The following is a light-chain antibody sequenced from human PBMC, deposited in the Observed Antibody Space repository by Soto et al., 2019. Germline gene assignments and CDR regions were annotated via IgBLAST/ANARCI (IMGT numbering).Light chain of an antibody. CDR1: QSFRGL. J-gene: IGKJ5*01. CDR3: QQRHMWPIT. Sequence: EVVLTQSPVTLSLSPGERATLSCRASQSFRGLLAWYQQKPSQAPRLLIYDAYNRATGIPPRFSGSGSGTDFTLTISSLEPEDSAVYYCQQRHMWPITFGQGTRLEI. V-gene: IGKV3-11*01. CDR2: DAY.